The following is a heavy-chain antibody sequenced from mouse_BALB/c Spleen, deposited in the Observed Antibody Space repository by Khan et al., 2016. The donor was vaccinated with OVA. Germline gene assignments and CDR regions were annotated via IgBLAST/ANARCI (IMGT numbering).Heavy chain of an antibody. J-gene: IGHJ3*01. CDR3: VREGAYYRSDGWFAY. D-gene: IGHD2-14*01. V-gene: IGHV1-4*01. CDR1: GYTFTSYT. Sequence: QVQLQQSGAELARPGASVKMSCKASGYTFTSYTMHWIRQRPGQALEWIGHINPNYYYTNYNQNFKDKATLIVDKSSSTAYMQLSSLTSEDSAVYYCVREGAYYRSDGWFAYWGQGTLVTVSA. CDR2: INPNYYYT.